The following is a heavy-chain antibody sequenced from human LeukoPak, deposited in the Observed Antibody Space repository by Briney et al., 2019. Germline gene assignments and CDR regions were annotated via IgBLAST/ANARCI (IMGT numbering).Heavy chain of an antibody. D-gene: IGHD3-22*01. CDR1: XXXFSSYW. CDR3: ARNYYDSSGPGGPFDY. CDR2: INSDGSST. Sequence: XLRLXXXASXXXFSSYWXHWVRQAPGKGLVWVSRINSDGSSTSYADSVKGRFTISRDNAKNTLYLQMNSLRAEDTAVYYCARNYYDSSGPGGPFDYWGQGTLVTVSS. J-gene: IGHJ4*02. V-gene: IGHV3-74*01.